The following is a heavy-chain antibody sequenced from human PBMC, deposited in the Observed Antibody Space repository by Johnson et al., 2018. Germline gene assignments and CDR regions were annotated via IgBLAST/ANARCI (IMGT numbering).Heavy chain of an antibody. V-gene: IGHV3-7*01. CDR1: GFTFSSYW. J-gene: IGHJ4*02. CDR2: IKEDGSEN. CDR3: AREGGYGDLRGDY. D-gene: IGHD4-17*01. Sequence: EVQLVESGGGLVQPGGSLRLSCEASGFTFSSYWMDWVRQAPGKGLEWVAYIKEDGSENYYVDSVKGRFTISRDNSKNTLYLQMNSLRAEDTAVYYCAREGGYGDLRGDYWGQGTLVTVSS.